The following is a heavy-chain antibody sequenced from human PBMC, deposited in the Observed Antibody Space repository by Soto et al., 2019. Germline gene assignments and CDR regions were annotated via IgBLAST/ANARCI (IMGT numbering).Heavy chain of an antibody. J-gene: IGHJ3*01. Sequence: QVQLQESGPGLVKPSETLSLTCTVSGGSISSSYWSWIRQPPGKGLKYIGYISHTGSINYSPSLMSRVTISLDPCKTLLSLKVSRVTAADTAVDYWTRCNFDILTGYYAFELWGPAAMVTFSS. CDR1: GGSISSSY. CDR2: ISHTGSI. V-gene: IGHV4-59*01. D-gene: IGHD3-9*01. CDR3: TRCNFDILTGYYAFEL.